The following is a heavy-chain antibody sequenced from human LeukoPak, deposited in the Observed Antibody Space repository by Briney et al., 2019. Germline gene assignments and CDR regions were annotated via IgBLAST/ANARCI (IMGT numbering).Heavy chain of an antibody. V-gene: IGHV4-34*01. D-gene: IGHD1-26*01. CDR2: INHSGST. CDR1: GGSFSGYY. CDR3: ARMSGSYYSY. J-gene: IGHJ4*02. Sequence: SETLSLTCAVYGGSFSGYYWSWIRQPPGKGLEWIGEINHSGSTNYNPSLKSRVTISVDTSKNQFSLKLSSVTAADTAVYYCARMSGSYYSYWGQGTLVTVSS.